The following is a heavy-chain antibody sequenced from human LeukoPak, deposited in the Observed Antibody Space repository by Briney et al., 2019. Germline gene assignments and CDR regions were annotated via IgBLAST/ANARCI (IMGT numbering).Heavy chain of an antibody. V-gene: IGHV4-59*01. J-gene: IGHJ4*02. Sequence: SETLSLTCTVSGGSISSYYWSWIRQPPGKGLEWIGYIYYSGSTNYNPSLKSRVTISVDTSKNQFSLKLSSVTAADTAVYYCARGSGWPYYFDHWGQGTLVTVSS. CDR2: IYYSGST. CDR1: GGSISSYY. D-gene: IGHD6-19*01. CDR3: ARGSGWPYYFDH.